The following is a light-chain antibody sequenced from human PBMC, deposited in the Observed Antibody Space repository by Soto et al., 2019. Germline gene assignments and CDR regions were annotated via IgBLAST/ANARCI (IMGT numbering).Light chain of an antibody. J-gene: IGKJ5*01. CDR3: QHLYSYPIT. CDR2: GAI. CDR1: QGITNN. Sequence: DIQLTQSPSFLSASVGDRVSITCRASQGITNNLAWYQQKPGKAPKLLLYGAITLQSGVPSRFSGSGSGTQFTLTITSLPPEDFATYYCQHLYSYPITFGQGTRLEIK. V-gene: IGKV1-9*01.